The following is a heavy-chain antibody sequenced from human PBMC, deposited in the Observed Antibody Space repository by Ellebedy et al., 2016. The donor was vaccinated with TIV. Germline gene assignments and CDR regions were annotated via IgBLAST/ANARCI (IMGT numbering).Heavy chain of an antibody. CDR2: IYYSGST. Sequence: SETLSFTXTVSGGSISSYYWSWIRQPPGKGLEWIGYIYYSGSTNYNPSLKSRVTISVDTSKNQFSLKLSSVTAADTAVYYCAREITMVRGVTHNWFDPWGQGTLVTVSS. CDR3: AREITMVRGVTHNWFDP. V-gene: IGHV4-59*01. D-gene: IGHD3-10*01. J-gene: IGHJ5*02. CDR1: GGSISSYY.